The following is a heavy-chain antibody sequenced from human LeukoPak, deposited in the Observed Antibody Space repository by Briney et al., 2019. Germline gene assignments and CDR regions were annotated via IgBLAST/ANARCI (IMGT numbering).Heavy chain of an antibody. D-gene: IGHD6-19*01. CDR1: GYTFTSYY. CDR3: YLQWLVRKGIDY. J-gene: IGHJ4*02. CDR2: INPSGGNT. V-gene: IGHV1-46*01. Sequence: ASVKVSCKASGYTFTSYYMHWVRQAPGQGLEWMGIINPSGGNTNYAQKFQGRVTMTTDTSTSTAYMELRSLRSEDTAVYYCYLQWLVRKGIDYWGQGTLVTVSS.